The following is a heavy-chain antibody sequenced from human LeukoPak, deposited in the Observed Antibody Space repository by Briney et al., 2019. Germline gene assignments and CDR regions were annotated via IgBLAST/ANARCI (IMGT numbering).Heavy chain of an antibody. D-gene: IGHD5-18*01. CDR2: IHDSGTT. Sequence: SETLSLTYTVSGGSISGFYWTWIRQPPGKGLEWIGYIHDSGTTNSNPSLKSRVTISLDTSKNQFSLKLTSVTAADTAVYYCARLYGYTYGHGGMDVWGQGTTVTVSS. CDR1: GGSISGFY. CDR3: ARLYGYTYGHGGMDV. V-gene: IGHV4-59*08. J-gene: IGHJ6*02.